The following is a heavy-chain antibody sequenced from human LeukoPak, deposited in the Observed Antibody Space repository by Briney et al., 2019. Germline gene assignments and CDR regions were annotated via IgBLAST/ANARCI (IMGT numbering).Heavy chain of an antibody. CDR1: GFTFSSYW. D-gene: IGHD2-21*02. CDR3: ARDTHIVVVTAITPLFDY. V-gene: IGHV3-7*01. CDR2: IKQDGSEK. J-gene: IGHJ4*02. Sequence: PGGSLRLSCAASGFTFSSYWMSWVRQAPGKGLEWVANIKQDGSEKYYVDSVKGRFTISRDNAKNSLYLQMNSLRAEDTAVYYCARDTHIVVVTAITPLFDYWGQGTLVTVSS.